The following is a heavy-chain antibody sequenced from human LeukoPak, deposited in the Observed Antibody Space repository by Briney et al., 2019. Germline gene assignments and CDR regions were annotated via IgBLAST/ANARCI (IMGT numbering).Heavy chain of an antibody. J-gene: IGHJ6*02. D-gene: IGHD3-10*01. CDR3: ARLYNRGSGSYYNSVYYYGMDV. Sequence: GESLKISCKGSGYSFTSYWIGWVRQMPGKGLEWMGIIYPGDSDTRYSPSFQGQVTISADKSISTAYLQWSSLKASDTAMYYCARLYNRGSGSYYNSVYYYGMDVWGQGTTVTVSS. CDR2: IYPGDSDT. V-gene: IGHV5-51*01. CDR1: GYSFTSYW.